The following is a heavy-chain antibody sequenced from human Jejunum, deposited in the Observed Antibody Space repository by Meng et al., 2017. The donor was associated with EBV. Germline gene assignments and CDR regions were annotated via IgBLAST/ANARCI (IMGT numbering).Heavy chain of an antibody. CDR2: INHSGST. J-gene: IGHJ4*02. D-gene: IGHD2-21*02. CDR1: GGSFSGYS. CDR3: ARRVDLGVTAHFDY. Sequence: VLLRQGADVLLHPSATLSLTCAVYGGSFSGYSWSWIRQSPWKGLEWIGEINHSGSTTYNPSLKSRVTILVDTSKNQFSLKVNSVPAADTAVYYCARRVDLGVTAHFDYWGQGTLVTVSS. V-gene: IGHV4-34*01.